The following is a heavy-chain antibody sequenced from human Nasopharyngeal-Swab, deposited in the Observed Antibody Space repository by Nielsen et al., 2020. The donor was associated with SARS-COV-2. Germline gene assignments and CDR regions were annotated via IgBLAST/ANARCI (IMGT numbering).Heavy chain of an antibody. V-gene: IGHV3-7*01. CDR2: IKQDGSEK. J-gene: IGHJ4*02. CDR3: ARNGTTYYDFWSGYYYYFDY. D-gene: IGHD3-3*01. Sequence: WIRQPPGKGLEGVANIKQDGSEKYYVDSVKGRFTISRDSAKNSLYLQMNSLRAEDTAVYYCARNGTTYYDFWSGYYYYFDYWGQGTLVTVSS.